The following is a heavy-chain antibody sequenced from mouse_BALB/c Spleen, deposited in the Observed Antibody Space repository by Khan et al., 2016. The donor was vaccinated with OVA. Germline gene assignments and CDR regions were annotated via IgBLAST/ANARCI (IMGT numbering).Heavy chain of an antibody. Sequence: EVQLQESGPSLVKPSQTLSLTCSVTGDSITSGYWSWIRKFPGNKLEYMGYMIYTGYTDYNPSLKRRIAITRHNSKNQYYLQLNSVTAEDTATYYCARSTYMYAFAYWGQGTLVTVSA. CDR3: ARSTYMYAFAY. CDR2: MIYTGYT. J-gene: IGHJ3*01. D-gene: IGHD2-14*01. V-gene: IGHV3-8*02. CDR1: GDSITSGY.